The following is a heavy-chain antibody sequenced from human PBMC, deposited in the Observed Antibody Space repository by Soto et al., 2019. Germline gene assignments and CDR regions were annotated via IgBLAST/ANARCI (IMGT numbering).Heavy chain of an antibody. CDR2: IIPIFGTA. Sequence: ASVKVSCKASGGTFSSCAISWVRQAPGQGLEWMGGIIPIFGTANYAQKFQGRVTITADESTSTAYMELSSLRSEDTAVYYCARDPSQLRYFDWPLDYWGQGTLVTVSS. CDR3: ARDPSQLRYFDWPLDY. CDR1: GGTFSSCA. D-gene: IGHD3-9*01. J-gene: IGHJ4*02. V-gene: IGHV1-69*13.